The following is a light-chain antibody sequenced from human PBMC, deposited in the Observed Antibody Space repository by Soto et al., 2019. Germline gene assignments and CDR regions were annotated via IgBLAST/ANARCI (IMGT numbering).Light chain of an antibody. CDR3: CSYAGRYTSVA. J-gene: IGLJ1*01. Sequence: QSVLTQPRSVSGSPGQSVTISCTGTSSDVGGYNYVSWYQQHPGKVPKLMIYDVNKRPSGVPDRFSGSKSGNTASLTISALQAEDEADYYCCSYAGRYTSVAFGTGTKLTVL. V-gene: IGLV2-11*01. CDR1: SSDVGGYNY. CDR2: DVN.